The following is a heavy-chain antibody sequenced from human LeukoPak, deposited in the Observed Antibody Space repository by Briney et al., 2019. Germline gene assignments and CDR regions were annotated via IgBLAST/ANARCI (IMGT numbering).Heavy chain of an antibody. D-gene: IGHD3-10*01. CDR3: ARRGSGSYYFDY. V-gene: IGHV3-64*01. Sequence: GGSLRLSCAASGFTFSSYAMHWVRQAPGKGLEYVSAISSNGGSTYYAHSVKGRFTISRDNSKNTLYLQMGSLRAEDMAVYYCARRGSGSYYFDYWGQGTLVTVSS. CDR1: GFTFSSYA. CDR2: ISSNGGST. J-gene: IGHJ4*02.